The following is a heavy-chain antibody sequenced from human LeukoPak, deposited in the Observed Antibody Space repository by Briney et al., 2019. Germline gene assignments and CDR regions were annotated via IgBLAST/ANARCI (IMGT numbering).Heavy chain of an antibody. Sequence: GGSLRLSCAASGFTFSSYEFNWVRQAPGKGLQWISYIDATGDTIFYSDSVRGRFTISRDNTRNSLFLQMNSPRAEDTAVYYCARDSSAMLRGYSDYWGLGTLVTVSS. V-gene: IGHV3-48*03. J-gene: IGHJ4*02. CDR2: IDATGDTI. D-gene: IGHD3-10*01. CDR3: ARDSSAMLRGYSDY. CDR1: GFTFSSYE.